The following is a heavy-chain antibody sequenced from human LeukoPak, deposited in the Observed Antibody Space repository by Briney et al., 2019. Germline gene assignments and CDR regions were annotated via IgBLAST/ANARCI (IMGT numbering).Heavy chain of an antibody. J-gene: IGHJ5*02. D-gene: IGHD6-13*01. V-gene: IGHV3-7*01. CDR3: ARGDKQLVFNRNKGGFDP. CDR2: IKQDGSEK. Sequence: PGGSLRLPCAASGFTFSSYWMSWVRQAPGKGLEWVANIKQDGSEKYYVDSVKGRFTISRDNDKNSLYLQMYSLRTEDTAVYYCARGDKQLVFNRNKGGFDPWGQGTLVTVSS. CDR1: GFTFSSYW.